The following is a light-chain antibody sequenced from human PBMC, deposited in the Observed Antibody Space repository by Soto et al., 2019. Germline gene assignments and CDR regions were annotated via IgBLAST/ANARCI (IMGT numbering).Light chain of an antibody. J-gene: IGKJ1*01. CDR2: QAS. V-gene: IGKV1-5*03. CDR3: QQYNTYRT. CDR1: QSISNW. Sequence: DIQMTQPPSALSASVGDRVTITCRASQSISNWLAWYQQKPGIAPKLLIYQASSLESGVPSRFSGSGSGTEFTLTIRSLQPDDFATYYCQQYNTYRTFGQGTKVDIK.